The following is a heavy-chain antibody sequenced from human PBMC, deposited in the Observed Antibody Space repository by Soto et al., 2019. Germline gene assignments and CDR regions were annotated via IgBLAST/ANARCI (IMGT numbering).Heavy chain of an antibody. CDR3: AKVAPTRADVGSASYCGLDV. J-gene: IGHJ6*02. CDR2: ISASGIYT. V-gene: IGHV3-23*01. D-gene: IGHD1-26*01. Sequence: GGSLRLSCAASGFIFDYYAMSWVRQAPGKGLEWVSTISASGIYTYYTDSVKGRFTISRDNSKNTLFLQMDRLTAEDTAVFYCAKVAPTRADVGSASYCGLDVGGQGTTVTVSS. CDR1: GFIFDYYA.